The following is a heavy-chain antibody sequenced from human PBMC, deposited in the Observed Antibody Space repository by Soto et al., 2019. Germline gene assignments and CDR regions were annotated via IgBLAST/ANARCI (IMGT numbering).Heavy chain of an antibody. J-gene: IGHJ4*02. CDR3: ARDELVAPTGFDH. CDR2: IWYGGSKK. D-gene: IGHD6-13*01. CDR1: GFTFSSYG. Sequence: PGGSLRLSCATSGFTFSSYGMHWVRQAPGKGLEWVAVIWYGGSKKYYADSVKGRFTISRDSSKNTIYLQMDSLRGDDTAVYYCARDELVAPTGFDHWGQGTLVTVSS. V-gene: IGHV3-33*01.